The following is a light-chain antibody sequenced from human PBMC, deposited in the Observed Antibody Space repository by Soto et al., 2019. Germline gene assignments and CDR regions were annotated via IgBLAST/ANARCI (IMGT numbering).Light chain of an antibody. V-gene: IGKV3-11*01. CDR3: QQRSNFPIT. CDR1: QSVSSY. J-gene: IGKJ5*01. CDR2: DAS. Sequence: EIVLTQSPATLSLSPGERATLSCRASQSVSSYLAWYQQKPGQAPRLLIYDASNRATGIPARFSGSGSGTDFTLTICTLEPEDFAVYYCQQRSNFPITFGQRARLENK.